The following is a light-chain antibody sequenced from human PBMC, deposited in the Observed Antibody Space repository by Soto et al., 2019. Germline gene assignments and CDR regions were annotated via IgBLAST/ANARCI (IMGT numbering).Light chain of an antibody. CDR2: EVT. J-gene: IGLJ2*01. Sequence: QSVLTQPASVSGSPGQSITISCTGTNSDVGRYDFVSWYQQHPGKAPKLMIYEVTNRPSGVSNRFSGSKSGNTASLTISGLRAEDEADYYCSSYTSSSSLTFGGGTKLTVL. V-gene: IGLV2-14*01. CDR1: NSDVGRYDF. CDR3: SSYTSSSSLT.